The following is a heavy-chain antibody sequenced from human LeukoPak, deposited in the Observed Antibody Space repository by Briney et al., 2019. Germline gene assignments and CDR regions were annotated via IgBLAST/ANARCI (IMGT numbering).Heavy chain of an antibody. Sequence: PGGSVRLFCAACGFTYSIYGMNCVREARGRAGVWVSYISTISNRIDYADSVKGRFTMSRDNAKNLLYLQMNSLRDEDTAMYYCARVSAPGTSGWYFGYWGQGTLVTVSS. V-gene: IGHV3-48*02. CDR2: ISTISNRI. J-gene: IGHJ4*02. D-gene: IGHD6-19*01. CDR1: GFTYSIYG. CDR3: ARVSAPGTSGWYFGY.